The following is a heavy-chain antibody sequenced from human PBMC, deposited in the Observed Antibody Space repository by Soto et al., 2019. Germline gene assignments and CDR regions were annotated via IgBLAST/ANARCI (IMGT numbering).Heavy chain of an antibody. V-gene: IGHV1-3*01. CDR3: ARMRYFDWSLDY. Sequence: KFQGRVTITRDRSANTAYMELSSLRSEDTAIYYCARMRYFDWSLDYWGQGTLVTVSS. D-gene: IGHD3-9*01. J-gene: IGHJ4*02.